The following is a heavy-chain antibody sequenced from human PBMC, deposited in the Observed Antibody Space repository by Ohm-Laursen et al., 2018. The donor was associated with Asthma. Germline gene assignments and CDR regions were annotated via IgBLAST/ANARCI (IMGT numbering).Heavy chain of an antibody. CDR1: GFTFSDYY. J-gene: IGHJ4*02. CDR3: ASFHSSSWLYYFDY. V-gene: IGHV3-11*06. CDR2: ISSSSSYT. Sequence: GSLRLSCTASGFTFSDYYMSWIRQAPGKGLEWVSYISSSSSYTNYADSVKGRFTISRDNAKNSLYLQMNSLRAEDTAVYYCASFHSSSWLYYFDYWGQGTLVTVSS. D-gene: IGHD6-13*01.